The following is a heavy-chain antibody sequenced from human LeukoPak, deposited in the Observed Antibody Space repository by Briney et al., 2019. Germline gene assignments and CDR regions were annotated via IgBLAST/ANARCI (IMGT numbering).Heavy chain of an antibody. Sequence: ASVKVSCKASGYTFTSYGISWVRQAPGQGLEWMGWISAYNGNTNYAQKLQGRVTMTTDTSTSTAYMELRSLRSDDTAVYYCARDSDYGDPNTIYYYYGMDVWAKGPRSPSP. V-gene: IGHV1-18*01. CDR1: GYTFTSYG. CDR3: ARDSDYGDPNTIYYYYGMDV. D-gene: IGHD4-17*01. CDR2: ISAYNGNT. J-gene: IGHJ6*02.